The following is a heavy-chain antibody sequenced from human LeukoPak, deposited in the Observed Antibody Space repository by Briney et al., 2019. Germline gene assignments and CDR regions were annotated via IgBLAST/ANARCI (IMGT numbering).Heavy chain of an antibody. CDR2: ISTYNGNT. D-gene: IGHD1-7*01. V-gene: IGHV1-18*01. J-gene: IGHJ4*02. Sequence: ASVKVSCKASGYTFPNHGITWVRQAPGQGLEWMGWISTYNGNTKYAQKFQGRVTMTTDAFISTAYMELSRLRSDDTAVYYCARGNSEFDYWGQGTLVTVSS. CDR3: ARGNSEFDY. CDR1: GYTFPNHG.